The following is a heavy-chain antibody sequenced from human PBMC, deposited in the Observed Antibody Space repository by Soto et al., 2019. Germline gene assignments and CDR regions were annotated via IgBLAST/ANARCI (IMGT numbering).Heavy chain of an antibody. J-gene: IGHJ6*02. V-gene: IGHV4-30-2*01. Sequence: PSETLSLTCAVSGGSISSGGYSWSWSRQPPGKGLEWIGYIYHSGSTYYNPSLKSRVTISVDRSKNQFSLKLSSVTAADTAVYYCARGGYSYGYVSYYYGMDVWGQGTTVTVSS. CDR1: GGSISSGGYS. D-gene: IGHD5-18*01. CDR2: IYHSGST. CDR3: ARGGYSYGYVSYYYGMDV.